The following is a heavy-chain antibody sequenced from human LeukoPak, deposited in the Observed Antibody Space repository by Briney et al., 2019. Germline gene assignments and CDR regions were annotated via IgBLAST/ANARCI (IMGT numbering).Heavy chain of an antibody. D-gene: IGHD3-10*01. Sequence: GGSLRLSCAASGFTFSSYWMHWVRHAPGKGLGWVSRINSDGSSTSYADSVKGRFAISRDNAKNTLYLQMNSLRAEDTAVYYCARDRWFGRTERNWFDPWGQGTLVTVSS. CDR1: GFTFSSYW. J-gene: IGHJ5*02. CDR2: INSDGSST. CDR3: ARDRWFGRTERNWFDP. V-gene: IGHV3-74*01.